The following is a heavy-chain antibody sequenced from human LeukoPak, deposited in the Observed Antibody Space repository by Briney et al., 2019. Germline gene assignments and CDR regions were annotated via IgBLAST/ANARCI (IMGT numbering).Heavy chain of an antibody. CDR3: AKDIVVVPAAQGRDWFDP. V-gene: IGHV3-30*18. D-gene: IGHD2-2*01. CDR1: GFTFSSYG. Sequence: GGSLRLSCAASGFTFSSYGMHWVRQAPGKGLEWVAVISYDGSNKYYADSVKGRFTISRDNSKNTLYLQMNSLRAEDTAVYYCAKDIVVVPAAQGRDWFDPWGQGTLVTVSS. CDR2: ISYDGSNK. J-gene: IGHJ5*02.